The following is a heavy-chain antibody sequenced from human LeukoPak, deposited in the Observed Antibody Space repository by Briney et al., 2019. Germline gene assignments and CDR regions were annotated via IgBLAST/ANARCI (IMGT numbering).Heavy chain of an antibody. CDR1: GYSFTGYY. V-gene: IGHV1-18*04. CDR2: ISGSNGNT. Sequence: ASMKVSCKASGYSFTGYYIHWVRQAPGQGLEWMGWISGSNGNTNYAQKFQGRVTMTTDTSTGTAYMDLRNLRFDDTAVYFCARSGRGTYYYFDLWGQGTLVTVSS. CDR3: ARSGRGTYYYFDL. J-gene: IGHJ4*02. D-gene: IGHD1-26*01.